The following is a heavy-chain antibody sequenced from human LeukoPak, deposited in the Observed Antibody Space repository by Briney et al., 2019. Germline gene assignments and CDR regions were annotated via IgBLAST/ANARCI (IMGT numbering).Heavy chain of an antibody. CDR3: ARASSSRYYYFDY. CDR1: GGSISSHY. D-gene: IGHD6-13*01. CDR2: IYYSGST. Sequence: SETLSLTCSVSGGSISSHYWSWIRQPPGKGLEWIGYIYYSGSTNYNPSLKSRVTISVDTSKNQFSLKLSSVTAADTAVYYCARASSSRYYYFDYWGQGTLVTVSS. V-gene: IGHV4-59*11. J-gene: IGHJ4*02.